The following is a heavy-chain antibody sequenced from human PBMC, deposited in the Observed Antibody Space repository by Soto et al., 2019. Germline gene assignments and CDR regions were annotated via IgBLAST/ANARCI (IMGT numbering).Heavy chain of an antibody. CDR3: AGDEYVVVTAQGTGWFDP. J-gene: IGHJ5*02. Sequence: QVQLVQSGAEVKKPGASVKVSCKASGYTFTSYGISWVRQAPGQGLEWMGWISAYNGNTNYAQKLQGRVTMTTDTTTSTAYMELRSLRSDDTAVDYCAGDEYVVVTAQGTGWFDPRGQGTLVTVSS. V-gene: IGHV1-18*01. CDR1: GYTFTSYG. CDR2: ISAYNGNT. D-gene: IGHD2-21*02.